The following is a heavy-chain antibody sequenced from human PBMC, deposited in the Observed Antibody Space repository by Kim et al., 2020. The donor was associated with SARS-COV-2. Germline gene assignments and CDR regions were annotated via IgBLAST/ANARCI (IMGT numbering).Heavy chain of an antibody. CDR2: ISYDGSNK. Sequence: GGSLRLSCAASGFTFSSYGMHWVRQAPGKGLEWVAVISYDGSNKYYADSVKGRFTISRDNSKNTLYLQMNSLRAEDTAVYYCARGRVPAAISPPFWYWGQGTLVTVSS. CDR1: GFTFSSYG. D-gene: IGHD2-2*02. CDR3: ARGRVPAAISPPFWY. V-gene: IGHV3-30*03. J-gene: IGHJ4*02.